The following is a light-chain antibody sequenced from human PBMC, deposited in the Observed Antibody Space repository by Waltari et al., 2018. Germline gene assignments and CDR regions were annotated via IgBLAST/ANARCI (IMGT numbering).Light chain of an antibody. CDR1: QDINNY. J-gene: IGKJ4*01. CDR3: QQFHSRRT. V-gene: IGKV1-33*01. Sequence: DIQMTQSPSSPSASVGDSVTITCQASQDINNYLNWYQQKPGKAPKLLIYDASNLETGVPSRFSGSGSGTTFTFTISSLQPEDIATYYGQQFHSRRTVGGGTKVEIK. CDR2: DAS.